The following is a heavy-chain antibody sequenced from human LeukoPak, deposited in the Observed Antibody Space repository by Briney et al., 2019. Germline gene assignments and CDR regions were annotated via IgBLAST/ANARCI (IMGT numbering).Heavy chain of an antibody. CDR3: ARDRLHYGEYEKTFDY. J-gene: IGHJ4*02. D-gene: IGHD4-17*01. Sequence: PGRSLRLSCAASGFTFSRYGMHWVRQTPGKGLEWVAVISYDASNKYYADSVKGRFTISRDNAKNSLYLQMNSLRAEDTAVYYCARDRLHYGEYEKTFDYWGQGTLVTVSS. V-gene: IGHV3-30*03. CDR2: ISYDASNK. CDR1: GFTFSRYG.